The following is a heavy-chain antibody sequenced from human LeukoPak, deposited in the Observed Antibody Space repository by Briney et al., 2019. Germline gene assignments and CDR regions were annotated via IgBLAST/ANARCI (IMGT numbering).Heavy chain of an antibody. CDR1: GYTFTGYY. J-gene: IGHJ6*03. V-gene: IGHV1-2*02. D-gene: IGHD4-17*01. CDR2: INPNSGGT. Sequence: GASVKVSCKASGYTFTGYYMHWMRQAPGQGLEWMGWINPNSGGTNYAQKFQGRVTMTRDTSISTAYMELSRLRSDDTAVYYCARVYGDYVGYYYYMDVWGKGTTVTVSS. CDR3: ARVYGDYVGYYYYMDV.